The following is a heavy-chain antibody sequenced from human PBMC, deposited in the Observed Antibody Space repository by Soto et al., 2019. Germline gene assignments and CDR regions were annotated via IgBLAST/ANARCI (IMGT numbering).Heavy chain of an antibody. V-gene: IGHV3-23*01. CDR1: GFTFSTYA. CDR3: ARGISSAWYGLY. CDR2: VSASGLNT. Sequence: QPGGSLRLSCAASGFTFSTYAMAWVRQAPGKGLEWVSGVSASGLNTDYADPVKGRFYISRDNSKNTLFLQMNSLRAEDTAFYFCARGISSAWYGLYWGQGTLVTVSS. D-gene: IGHD6-19*01. J-gene: IGHJ4*02.